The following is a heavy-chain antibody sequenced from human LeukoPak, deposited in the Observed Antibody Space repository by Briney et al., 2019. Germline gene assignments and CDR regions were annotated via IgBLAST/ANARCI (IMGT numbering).Heavy chain of an antibody. Sequence: SQTLSLSCTVSGGSISSGGYYWSWIRQHPGKGLEWIVYIYYSGSTYYNPSLKSRVTISVYTSKNQFSLKLSSVAAADTAVYYCARAGTTGTTFVFDWFDPWGQGTLVTVSS. D-gene: IGHD1-7*01. V-gene: IGHV4-31*03. J-gene: IGHJ5*02. CDR3: ARAGTTGTTFVFDWFDP. CDR1: GGSISSGGYY. CDR2: IYYSGST.